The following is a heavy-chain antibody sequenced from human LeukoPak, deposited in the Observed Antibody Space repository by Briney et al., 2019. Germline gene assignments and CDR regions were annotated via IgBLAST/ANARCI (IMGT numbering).Heavy chain of an antibody. CDR2: ISGSSSYI. CDR1: GFTFSSYS. J-gene: IGHJ1*01. V-gene: IGHV3-21*01. D-gene: IGHD2-15*01. CDR3: ARAQYCSGGSCPLAEYFQH. Sequence: GGSLRLSCAASGFTFSSYSMNWVRQAPGKGLEWVSSISGSSSYIYYADSVKGRFTISRDDAKNSLYLQMNSLRAEDTAVYYCARAQYCSGGSCPLAEYFQHWGQGTLVTVSS.